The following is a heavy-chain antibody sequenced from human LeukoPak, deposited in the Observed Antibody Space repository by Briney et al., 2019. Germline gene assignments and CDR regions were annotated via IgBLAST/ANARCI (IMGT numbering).Heavy chain of an antibody. Sequence: PGGSLRLSCAASGFTFSSYAMSWVRQAPGKGLEWVSAISGSGGSTYYADSVKGRFTISRDNSKNTLYLQMNSLRAEDTAVYYCAKKGRGNYYPDYYFDYWGQGTLVTVSS. CDR2: ISGSGGST. V-gene: IGHV3-23*01. CDR1: GFTFSSYA. D-gene: IGHD1-26*01. J-gene: IGHJ4*02. CDR3: AKKGRGNYYPDYYFDY.